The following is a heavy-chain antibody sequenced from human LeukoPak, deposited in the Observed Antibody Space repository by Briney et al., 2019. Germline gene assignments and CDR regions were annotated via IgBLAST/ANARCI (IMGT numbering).Heavy chain of an antibody. D-gene: IGHD5-18*01. Sequence: GGSLRLSYAASGFTFSSYWMRWVRQAPGKGLECVTNIKQDGSGKYYADSLKERFTISGRNAKNSLYLQMNSLRAEDTDVYYCARDPVDTAMEDAFDIWGQGTMVTVSS. CDR3: ARDPVDTAMEDAFDI. V-gene: IGHV3-7*03. CDR2: IKQDGSGK. J-gene: IGHJ3*02. CDR1: GFTFSSYW.